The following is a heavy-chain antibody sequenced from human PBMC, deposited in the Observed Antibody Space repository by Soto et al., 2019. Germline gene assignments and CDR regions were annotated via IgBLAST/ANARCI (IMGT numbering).Heavy chain of an antibody. V-gene: IGHV1-69*13. CDR3: ARRNRITIFGVVTNENWFDP. CDR2: IIPIFGTA. J-gene: IGHJ5*02. D-gene: IGHD3-3*01. Sequence: ASVKVSCKASGGTFSSYAISWVRQAPGQGLEWMGGIIPIFGTANYAQKFQGRVTITADESTSTAYMELSSLRSEDTAVYYCARRNRITIFGVVTNENWFDPWGQGTLVTVSS. CDR1: GGTFSSYA.